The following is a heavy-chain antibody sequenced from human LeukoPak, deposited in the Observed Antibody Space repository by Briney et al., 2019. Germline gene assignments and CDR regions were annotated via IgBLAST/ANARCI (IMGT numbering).Heavy chain of an antibody. Sequence: PGGSLRLSCAASGFTFSSYWMSWVRQAPGKGLEWVANIKQDGSEKYYADSVKGRFTISRDNSKNTLYLQMNSLRAEDTAVYYCARDSPYYDFWSGQNNWFDPWGQGTLVTVSS. V-gene: IGHV3-7*01. CDR2: IKQDGSEK. J-gene: IGHJ5*02. CDR3: ARDSPYYDFWSGQNNWFDP. CDR1: GFTFSSYW. D-gene: IGHD3-3*01.